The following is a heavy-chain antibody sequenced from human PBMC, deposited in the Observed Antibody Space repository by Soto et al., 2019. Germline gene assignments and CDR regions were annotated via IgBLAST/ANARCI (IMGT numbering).Heavy chain of an antibody. D-gene: IGHD5-12*01. CDR1: GFTFRSYS. J-gene: IGHJ6*03. CDR2: ISSSSSYI. V-gene: IGHV3-21*01. CDR3: ARSAVAIDYYDGYMAV. Sequence: EVQLVESGGGLVQPGGSLRLSCAASGFTFRSYSMNWVRQAPGKGLEWVSSISSSSSYIYYADSVKGRFTISRDIAQNSRYLQKNSVRAEDTAVYYCARSAVAIDYYDGYMAVWGKGTTVAVSS.